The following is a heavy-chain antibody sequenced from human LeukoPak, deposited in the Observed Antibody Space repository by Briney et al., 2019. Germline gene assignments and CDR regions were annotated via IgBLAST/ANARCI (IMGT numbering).Heavy chain of an antibody. D-gene: IGHD3-16*01. CDR1: GYTFTSYY. Sequence: ASVNVSCKASGYTFTSYYMHWVRQAPGQGLEWMGIINPSGGSTSYAQKFQGRVTMTRDTSTSTVYMELSSLRSEDTAVYYCASLGHSRGFDYWGQGTLVTVSS. V-gene: IGHV1-46*01. J-gene: IGHJ4*02. CDR3: ASLGHSRGFDY. CDR2: INPSGGST.